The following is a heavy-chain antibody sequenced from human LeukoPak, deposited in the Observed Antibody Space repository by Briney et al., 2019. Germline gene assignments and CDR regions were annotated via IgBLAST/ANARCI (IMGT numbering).Heavy chain of an antibody. Sequence: GGSLRLSCAASGFTFSSYAMSWVRQAPGKGLEWVSAISGSGGSTYYADSVKGRFTISRDNSKNTLYLQMNSLRAEDRAVYYCAKEITMVRGVKPNWFDPWGQGTLVTVSS. CDR1: GFTFSSYA. CDR2: ISGSGGST. V-gene: IGHV3-23*01. D-gene: IGHD3-10*01. CDR3: AKEITMVRGVKPNWFDP. J-gene: IGHJ5*02.